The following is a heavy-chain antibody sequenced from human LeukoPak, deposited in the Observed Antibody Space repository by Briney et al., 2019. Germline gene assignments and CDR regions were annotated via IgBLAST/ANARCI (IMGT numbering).Heavy chain of an antibody. V-gene: IGHV4-28*05. D-gene: IGHD6-19*01. J-gene: IGHJ3*02. CDR2: IYYSGSI. CDR1: GYSISSSNW. CDR3: ARSSGWLTDAFDI. Sequence: SDTLSLTYAVSGYSISSSNWWGWIRQPPGKGLEWIGYIYYSGSIYYNPSLKSRVTMSVDTSKNQFSLKLSSVTAVDTAVYYCARSSGWLTDAFDIWGQGTMVTVSS.